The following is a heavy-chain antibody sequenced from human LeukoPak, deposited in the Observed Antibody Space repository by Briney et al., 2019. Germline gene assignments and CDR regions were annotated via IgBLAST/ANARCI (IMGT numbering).Heavy chain of an antibody. CDR3: ARDKVPGDY. CDR1: GGSISAYY. J-gene: IGHJ4*02. CDR2: IYYSGSA. Sequence: PSETLSLTCTVSGGSISAYYWNWIRQPPGKGLEWIGYIYYSGSADYNPALKSRVTISVGTSKNQFSLKLSSVTAADTAVYFCARDKVPGDYWGQGTLVTVSS. V-gene: IGHV4-59*01. D-gene: IGHD1-1*01.